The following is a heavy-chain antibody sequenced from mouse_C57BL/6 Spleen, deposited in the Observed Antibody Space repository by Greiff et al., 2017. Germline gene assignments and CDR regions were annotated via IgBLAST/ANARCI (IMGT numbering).Heavy chain of an antibody. CDR2: ISYDGSN. D-gene: IGHD1-3*01. J-gene: IGHJ4*01. V-gene: IGHV3-6*01. Sequence: EVQLKESGPGLVKPSQSLSLTCSVTGYSITSGYYWNWIRQFPGNKLEWMGYISYDGSNNYNPSLKNRISITRDTSKNQFFLKLNSVTTEDTATYYCAREGIYYYAMDYWGQGTSVTVSS. CDR3: AREGIYYYAMDY. CDR1: GYSITSGYY.